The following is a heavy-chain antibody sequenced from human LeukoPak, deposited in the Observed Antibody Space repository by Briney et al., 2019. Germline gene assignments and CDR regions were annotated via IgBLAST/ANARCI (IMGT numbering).Heavy chain of an antibody. CDR2: IYHSGST. CDR3: ARGRLAYDSSGYIFDY. D-gene: IGHD3-22*01. CDR1: GGSISSGGYS. V-gene: IGHV4-30-2*01. J-gene: IGHJ4*02. Sequence: SQTLSLTCAVSGGSISSGGYSWSWIRQPPGKGLEWIGYIYHSGSTYYNPSLKSRVTISVDRSKNQFSLKLSSVTAADTAVYCCARGRLAYDSSGYIFDYWGQGTLVTVSS.